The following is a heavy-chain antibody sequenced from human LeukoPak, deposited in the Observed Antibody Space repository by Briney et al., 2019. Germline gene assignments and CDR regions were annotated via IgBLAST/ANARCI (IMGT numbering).Heavy chain of an antibody. Sequence: GGSLRLSCAASGFTFSSYWMNWVRQAPGKGLEWVANIKQEGNDKYYVDSVKGRFTISRDNAKNSLYLQMNSLRAEDTAVYYCARGTDAFDIWGQGTMVTVSS. V-gene: IGHV3-7*04. CDR2: IKQEGNDK. CDR3: ARGTDAFDI. J-gene: IGHJ3*02. CDR1: GFTFSSYW.